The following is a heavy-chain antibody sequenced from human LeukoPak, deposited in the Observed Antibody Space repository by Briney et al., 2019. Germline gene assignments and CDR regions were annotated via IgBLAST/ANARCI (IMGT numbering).Heavy chain of an antibody. CDR1: GFNFSANY. CDR2: IYSGGTT. D-gene: IGHD3-9*01. CDR3: AFSYYDILTGYSAFDY. J-gene: IGHJ4*02. Sequence: GGSLRLPCAASGFNFSANYMSWVRQAPGKGLEWVSVIYSGGTTYYADSVKGRFTISRHNSKNTLYLQMNNLRAEDTAIYYCAFSYYDILTGYSAFDYWGQGTLVTVSS. V-gene: IGHV3-53*01.